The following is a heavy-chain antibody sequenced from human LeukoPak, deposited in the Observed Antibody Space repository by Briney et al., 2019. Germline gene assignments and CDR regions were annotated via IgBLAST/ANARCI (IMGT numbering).Heavy chain of an antibody. CDR2: IYFGGST. Sequence: PSETLSLTCTVSGDSINYSYWSWIRQPPGKGLEWLGYIYFGGSTKYNPSLKSRVTISADTSMTQFSLKLSSVTAADTAVYYCARDLRITGTTWRNWFDPWGQGTLVTVSS. CDR1: GDSINYSY. V-gene: IGHV4-59*01. D-gene: IGHD1-7*01. CDR3: ARDLRITGTTWRNWFDP. J-gene: IGHJ5*02.